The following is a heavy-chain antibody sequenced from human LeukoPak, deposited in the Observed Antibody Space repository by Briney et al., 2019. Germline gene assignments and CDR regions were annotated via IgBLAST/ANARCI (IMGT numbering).Heavy chain of an antibody. J-gene: IGHJ4*02. CDR3: ATEWYTGTSLHYTY. CDR2: ISGSGSTT. D-gene: IGHD1-26*01. Sequence: TGGSLRLSCAASGFTFSTYAMSWVRQAPGKGLEWVSAISGSGSTTYYTDSVKGRFTISRDNSKNTLYLQMNSLRAEDTAVYYCATEWYTGTSLHYTYWGQGTLVTVSS. CDR1: GFTFSTYA. V-gene: IGHV3-23*01.